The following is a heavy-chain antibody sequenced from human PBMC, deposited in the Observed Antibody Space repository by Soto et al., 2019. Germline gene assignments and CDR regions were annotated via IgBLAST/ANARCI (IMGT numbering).Heavy chain of an antibody. CDR3: AKDLYDILTGYYPGNWFDP. Sequence: PGGSLRLSCAASGVTFSSYAMSWVRQAPGKGLEWVSAISGSGGSTYYADSVKGRFTISRDNSKNTLYLQMNSLRAEDTAVYYCAKDLYDILTGYYPGNWFDPWGQGTLVTVSS. CDR2: ISGSGGST. CDR1: GVTFSSYA. D-gene: IGHD3-9*01. J-gene: IGHJ5*02. V-gene: IGHV3-23*01.